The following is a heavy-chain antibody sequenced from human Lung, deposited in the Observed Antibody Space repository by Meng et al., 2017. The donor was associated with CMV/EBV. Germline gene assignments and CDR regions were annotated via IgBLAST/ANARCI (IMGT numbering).Heavy chain of an antibody. Sequence: ASXXVSXKASGYTFNNYAIITWVRQAPGEGLEWMGQISTYTGNTIYAQKLQGRVTMTTDTSTSTAYMELRSLRSDDSCGYYCVREYDGSGNYGMDVWGQGXTVTVSS. CDR1: GYTFNNYA. V-gene: IGHV1-18*01. CDR3: VREYDGSGNYGMDV. J-gene: IGHJ6*02. D-gene: IGHD3-22*01. CDR2: ISTYTGNT.